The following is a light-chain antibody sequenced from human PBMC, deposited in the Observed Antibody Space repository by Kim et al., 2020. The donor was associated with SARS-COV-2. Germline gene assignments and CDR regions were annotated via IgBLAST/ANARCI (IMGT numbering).Light chain of an antibody. CDR2: AAS. CDR1: QGISNY. CDR3: KKYNSHPT. J-gene: IGKJ1*01. V-gene: IGKV1-27*01. Sequence: TSTCRASQGISNYLAWYQQKPGKVLKLLFYAASALQAGAPSRFRGTGSGTVSTTTISSLQPEDVATDSCKKYNSHPTFGQGTKVDIK.